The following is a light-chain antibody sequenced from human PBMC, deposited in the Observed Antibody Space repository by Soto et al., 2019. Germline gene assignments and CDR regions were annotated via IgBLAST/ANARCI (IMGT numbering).Light chain of an antibody. CDR3: QHYGSSGT. CDR2: GAS. CDR1: QSVSNNY. J-gene: IGKJ1*01. V-gene: IGKV3-20*01. Sequence: EIVLTQSPGTLSLSPGERATLSCRASQSVSNNYLAWYQQKPVQAPRLLIYGASNRATSIPDRFIGSGSGTYFTRTISRLEPEDFAVYYCQHYGSSGTLGQGTKVEIK.